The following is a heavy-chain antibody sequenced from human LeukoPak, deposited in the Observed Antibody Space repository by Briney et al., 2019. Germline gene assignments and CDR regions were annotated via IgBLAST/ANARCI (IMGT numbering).Heavy chain of an antibody. CDR3: AKCGCVGSYSDFLH. D-gene: IGHD2-15*01. Sequence: GGSLRLSCAASGFTFSSYAMSWVRQAPGMGLEWVSTIRGDNGNTYYADSVKGRFTISRDNSKSTLYLEMNSLRAEDTAVYYCAKCGCVGSYSDFLHWGQGTLVTVSS. V-gene: IGHV3-23*01. J-gene: IGHJ4*02. CDR1: GFTFSSYA. CDR2: IRGDNGNT.